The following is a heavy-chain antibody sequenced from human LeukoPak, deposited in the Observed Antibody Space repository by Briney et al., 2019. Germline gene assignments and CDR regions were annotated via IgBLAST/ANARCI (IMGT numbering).Heavy chain of an antibody. Sequence: GGSLRLYCAATGFTFSSHAMSWVRQAPGMGLEWVSSIDISGSNAYYADSVKGRFTISRDNSRNTLYLQMDSLRAEDSAIYNCAKELRPNDYWGQGTLVTVSS. CDR3: AKELRPNDY. CDR1: GFTFSSHA. V-gene: IGHV3-23*01. D-gene: IGHD4-17*01. J-gene: IGHJ4*02. CDR2: IDISGSNA.